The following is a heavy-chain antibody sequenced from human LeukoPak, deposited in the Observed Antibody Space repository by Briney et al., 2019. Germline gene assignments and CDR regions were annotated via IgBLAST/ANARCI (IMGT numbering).Heavy chain of an antibody. CDR3: ARASTSIGNCTNGVCYPYYFDY. J-gene: IGHJ4*02. CDR2: ISSSSSTI. D-gene: IGHD2-8*01. V-gene: IGHV3-48*04. CDR1: GFTFSSYS. Sequence: SGGSLRLSCAASGFTFSSYSMNWVRQAPGKGLEWVSYISSSSSTIYYADSVKGRFTISRDNARNSLYLQMNSLRAEDTAVYYCARASTSIGNCTNGVCYPYYFDYWGQGTLVNVSS.